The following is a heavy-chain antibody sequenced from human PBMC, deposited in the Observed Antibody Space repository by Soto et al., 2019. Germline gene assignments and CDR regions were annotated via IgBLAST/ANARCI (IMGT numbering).Heavy chain of an antibody. CDR1: GFTFSDYA. CDR2: VAYDGRSK. D-gene: IGHD2-2*01. V-gene: IGHV3-30*04. J-gene: IGHJ6*02. Sequence: QVQLVESGGGVVQPGRSLRLSCAASGFTFSDYAMHWVRQAPGKGLEWVAVVAYDGRSKYYADSVKGRFTISRDNSRTTAYLQMNSLRDEDTAMYYCARDDILVIPGGSYKYGMAVWGHGTTVTVSS. CDR3: ARDDILVIPGGSYKYGMAV.